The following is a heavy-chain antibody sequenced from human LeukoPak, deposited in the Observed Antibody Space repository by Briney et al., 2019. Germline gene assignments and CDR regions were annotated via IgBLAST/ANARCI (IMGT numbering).Heavy chain of an antibody. CDR2: TYSGGST. Sequence: GGSLRLSCAASGFTVSSNYMSWVRQAPGKGLEWVSVTYSGGSTYYADSVKGRFTISRDNSKNTLYLQMNSLRAEDTAVYYCAREGITPHYYGMDVWGQGTTVTVSS. D-gene: IGHD1-14*01. CDR3: AREGITPHYYGMDV. J-gene: IGHJ6*02. V-gene: IGHV3-53*01. CDR1: GFTVSSNY.